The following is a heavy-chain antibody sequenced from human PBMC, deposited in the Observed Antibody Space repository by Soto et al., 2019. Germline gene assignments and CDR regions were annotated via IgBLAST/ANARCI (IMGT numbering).Heavy chain of an antibody. D-gene: IGHD6-19*01. V-gene: IGHV5-51*01. CDR2: IYPGDSDT. J-gene: IGHJ4*02. Sequence: PGESLKISCKGSGYSFTSYWIGWVRQMPGKGLEWMGIIYPGDSDTRYSPSFQGQVTISADKSISTAYLQWSSLKASDTAMYYCARFRTGGFQYSSGRYFDYWGQGTLVTVSS. CDR1: GYSFTSYW. CDR3: ARFRTGGFQYSSGRYFDY.